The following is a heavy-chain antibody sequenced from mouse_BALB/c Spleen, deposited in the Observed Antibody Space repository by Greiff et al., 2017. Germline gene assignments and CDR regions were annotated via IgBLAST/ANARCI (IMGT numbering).Heavy chain of an antibody. CDR1: GFNIKDYY. D-gene: IGHD2-1*01. CDR2: IDPENGNT. J-gene: IGHJ3*01. CDR3: ACGNYVFAY. Sequence: VQLQQSGAELVRPGALVKLSCKASGFNIKDYYMPWVKQRPEQGLEWIGWIDPENGNTIYDPKFQGKASITADTSSNTAYLQLSSLTSEDTAVYYCACGNYVFAYWGQGTLVTVSA. V-gene: IGHV14-1*02.